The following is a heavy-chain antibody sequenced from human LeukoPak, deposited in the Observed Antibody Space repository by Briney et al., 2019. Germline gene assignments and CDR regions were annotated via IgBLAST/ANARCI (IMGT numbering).Heavy chain of an antibody. Sequence: ASVKVSCKASGYTFTSYDINWVRQATGQGLEWMGWMNPNSGNTGYAQKFQGRVTITRNTSISTAYMELSSLRSEDTAVYYCARDVAYYDFWSGYYIGAFDIWGQGTMVTVSS. J-gene: IGHJ3*02. CDR2: MNPNSGNT. CDR3: ARDVAYYDFWSGYYIGAFDI. D-gene: IGHD3-3*01. V-gene: IGHV1-8*03. CDR1: GYTFTSYD.